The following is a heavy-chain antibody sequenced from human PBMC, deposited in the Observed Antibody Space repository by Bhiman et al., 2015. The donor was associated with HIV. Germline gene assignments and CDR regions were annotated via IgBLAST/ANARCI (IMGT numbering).Heavy chain of an antibody. CDR1: SIVFRSYG. Sequence: QMQLVESGGGVVQPGTSLRLSCEGSSIVFRSYGMHWVRQAPGKGLEWLAIIWYDGSKRFYADSVKGRFTISRDNSKHKVYLDMSDLRAEDTAMYFCAKADTVFGVIINYWDPEFWGRGTQVTVSS. J-gene: IGHJ2*01. CDR2: IWYDGSKR. D-gene: IGHD3-16*02. V-gene: IGHV3-33*06. CDR3: AKADTVFGVIINYWDPEF.